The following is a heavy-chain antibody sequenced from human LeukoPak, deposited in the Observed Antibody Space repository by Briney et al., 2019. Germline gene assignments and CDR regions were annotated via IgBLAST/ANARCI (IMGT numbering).Heavy chain of an antibody. D-gene: IGHD5-12*01. Sequence: SETPSLTCTVWGGSIISSSDYGAWLRQPPGKRLEWIRRVDSSGTTYSNRYLKSRVTIYVDTSKNQLSVKLSSVTTADTAVYYCARRGGYDFSYDYWGQGILVTVSS. V-gene: IGHV4-39*01. J-gene: IGHJ4*02. CDR3: ARRGGYDFSYDY. CDR1: GGSIISSSDY. CDR2: VDSSGTT.